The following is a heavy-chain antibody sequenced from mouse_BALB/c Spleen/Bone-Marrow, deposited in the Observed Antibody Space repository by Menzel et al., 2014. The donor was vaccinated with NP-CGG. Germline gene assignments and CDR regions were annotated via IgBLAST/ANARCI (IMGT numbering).Heavy chain of an antibody. CDR3: ARWKLWRAMDY. D-gene: IGHD1-1*02. CDR1: GFDFSSYW. CDR2: INPDSNTI. J-gene: IGHJ4*01. V-gene: IGHV4-1*02. Sequence: EVQLVESGGGLVQPGGSLKLSCAASGFDFSSYWMAWVRQAPGKGLEWIGEINPDSNTINYTPSLKDKFIISRDNVKNTLYLQMSKVRSEDTALYYCARWKLWRAMDYWGQGTSVTVSS.